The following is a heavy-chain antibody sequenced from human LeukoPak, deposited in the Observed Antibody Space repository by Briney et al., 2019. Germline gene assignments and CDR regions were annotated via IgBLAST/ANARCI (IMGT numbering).Heavy chain of an antibody. D-gene: IGHD3-22*01. J-gene: IGHJ5*02. CDR3: HYYDSSGYYNWFDP. Sequence: ASVKVSCKASGYTFTSYGISWVRQAPGQGLEWMGWISAYNGNTNYAQKLQGRVTMTTDTSTSTAYMELSSLRSEDTAVYYCHYYDSSGYYNWFDPWGQGTLVTVSS. CDR2: ISAYNGNT. CDR1: GYTFTSYG. V-gene: IGHV1-18*01.